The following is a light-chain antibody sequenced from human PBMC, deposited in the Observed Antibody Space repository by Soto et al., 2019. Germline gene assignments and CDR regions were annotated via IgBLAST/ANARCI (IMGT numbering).Light chain of an antibody. J-gene: IGLJ1*01. CDR1: SSDVGGYKY. CDR2: EVS. CDR3: CSFVDTGTYL. V-gene: IGLV2-14*01. Sequence: QSVLTQPASVSGSPGQSITISCTGTSSDVGGYKYVSWYQQHPGKAPKLMIYEVSNRPSGVSNRFSGSKSGNTASLTISGLQSDDEADYYCCSFVDTGTYLFGSGTKVTVL.